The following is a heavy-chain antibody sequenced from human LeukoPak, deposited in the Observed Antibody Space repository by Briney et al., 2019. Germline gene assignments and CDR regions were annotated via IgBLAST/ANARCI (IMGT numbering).Heavy chain of an antibody. D-gene: IGHD3-3*01. J-gene: IGHJ5*02. CDR1: GFTFSSYS. CDR2: ISSSSSTI. V-gene: IGHV3-48*04. CDR3: ARGEYYDFWSGYYRSEYNWFDP. Sequence: PGGSLRLSCAASGFTFSSYSMNWVRQAPGKGLEWVSYISSSSSTIYYADSVKGRFTISRDNAKNSLYLQMNSLRAEDTAVYYCARGEYYDFWSGYYRSEYNWFDPWGQGTLVTVSS.